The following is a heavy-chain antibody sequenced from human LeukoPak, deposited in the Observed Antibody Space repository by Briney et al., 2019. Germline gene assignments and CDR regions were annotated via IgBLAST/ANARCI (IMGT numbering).Heavy chain of an antibody. CDR3: ARGEAGATGSFDY. D-gene: IGHD1-26*01. Sequence: GGSLRLSCATSGLTFSNYEVDWGRPAPREGPEWLSYIGTGGRSIYYADSVKGRFPITKEAVKNSLDLQMDSLRAENTAVYYFARGEAGATGSFDYWGEGAQVTVS. CDR2: IGTGGRSI. CDR1: GLTFSNYE. V-gene: IGHV3-48*03. J-gene: IGHJ4*02.